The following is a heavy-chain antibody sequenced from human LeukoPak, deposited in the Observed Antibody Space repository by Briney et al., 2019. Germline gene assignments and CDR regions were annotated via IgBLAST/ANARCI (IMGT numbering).Heavy chain of an antibody. CDR1: GYSISSGYY. J-gene: IGHJ5*02. D-gene: IGHD3-9*01. CDR3: ARDQDILTGYYRS. V-gene: IGHV4-38-2*02. CDR2: IYHSGST. Sequence: PSETLSLTCTVSGYSISSGYYWGWIRQPPGKGLEWIGSIYHSGSTNYNPSLKSRVTISVDTPKNQFSLKLSSVTAADTAVYYCARDQDILTGYYRSWGQGTLVTVSS.